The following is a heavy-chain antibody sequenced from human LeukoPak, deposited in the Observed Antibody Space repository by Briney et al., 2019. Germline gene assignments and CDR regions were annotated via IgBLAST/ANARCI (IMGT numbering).Heavy chain of an antibody. CDR1: GFTVSSNY. J-gene: IGHJ4*02. Sequence: PGGSLRLSCAASGFTVSSNYMSWVRQAPGKGLEWVSVIYSGGSTYYADSVKGRFTISRDNSKNTLYLQMNSLRAEDTAVYYCARANSSSSYLPFDYWGQGTLVTVSS. CDR3: ARANSSSSYLPFDY. V-gene: IGHV3-53*01. CDR2: IYSGGST. D-gene: IGHD6-6*01.